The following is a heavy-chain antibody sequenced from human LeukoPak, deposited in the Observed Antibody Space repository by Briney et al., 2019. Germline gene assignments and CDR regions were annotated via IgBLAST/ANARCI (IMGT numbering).Heavy chain of an antibody. V-gene: IGHV3-48*03. D-gene: IGHD1-26*01. Sequence: GGSLRLSCAVSGFTFSDYEMDWVRQAPGKGLEWVSYISNTGSSTFFADSVKGRFTISRDSTKNSLYLQMNSLRPEDTAVYYCARQMRPGRGSYFYFDYWGQGTLVTVSS. J-gene: IGHJ4*02. CDR1: GFTFSDYE. CDR3: ARQMRPGRGSYFYFDY. CDR2: ISNTGSST.